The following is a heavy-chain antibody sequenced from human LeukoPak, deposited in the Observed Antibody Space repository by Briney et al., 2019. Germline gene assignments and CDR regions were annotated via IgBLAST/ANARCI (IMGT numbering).Heavy chain of an antibody. V-gene: IGHV3-21*01. CDR1: GFTFSSYS. CDR3: ARDLKAVPAGFGY. CDR2: ISSSSSYI. Sequence: GGSLRLSCAASGFTFSSYSMNWVRQAPGKGLEWVSSISSSSSYIYYADSVKGRFTISRDNAKNSLYLQMNSLRAEDTAVYYCARDLKAVPAGFGYWGQGTLVTVSS. D-gene: IGHD6-19*01. J-gene: IGHJ4*02.